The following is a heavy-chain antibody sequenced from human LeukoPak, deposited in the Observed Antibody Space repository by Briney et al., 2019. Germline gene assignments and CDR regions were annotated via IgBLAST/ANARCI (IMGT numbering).Heavy chain of an antibody. J-gene: IGHJ4*02. V-gene: IGHV4-39*07. CDR1: GGSISSSSSY. D-gene: IGHD3-9*01. CDR2: IYYSGNT. CDR3: AREGTGLVIITASFDY. Sequence: SETLSLTCTVSGGSISSSSSYWGWIRRPPGKGLEWIGSIYYSGNTYYNPSLKSRVTISVDTSKNDFSLKLTSVTAADTAVYYCAREGTGLVIITASFDYWGQGILVTVSS.